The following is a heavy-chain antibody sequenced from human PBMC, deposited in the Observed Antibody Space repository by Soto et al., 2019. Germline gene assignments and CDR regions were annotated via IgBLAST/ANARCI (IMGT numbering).Heavy chain of an antibody. CDR3: ARKVVPAANYYYGMDI. V-gene: IGHV1-69*13. CDR2: IIPIFGTA. Sequence: SVKVSCKASGYSFDDYCSSWVLEVPGQGLEWMGGIIPIFGTANYAQKFQGRVTITADESTSTAYMELSSLRSEDTAVYYCARKVVPAANYYYGMDIWGQGTTVTVSS. D-gene: IGHD2-2*01. CDR1: GYSFDDYC. J-gene: IGHJ6*02.